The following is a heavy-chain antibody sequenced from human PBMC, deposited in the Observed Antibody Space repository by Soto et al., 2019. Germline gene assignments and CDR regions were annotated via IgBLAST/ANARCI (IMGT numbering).Heavy chain of an antibody. Sequence: GGSLRLSCAASGFTFSSYAMSWVRQAPGKGLEWVSAISGSGGSTYYADSVKGRFTISRDNSKNTLYLQMNSLRAEDTAVYYCAKSSPNYDFWSGYYSAYWGQGTLVTVSS. J-gene: IGHJ1*01. D-gene: IGHD3-3*01. CDR1: GFTFSSYA. CDR3: AKSSPNYDFWSGYYSAY. CDR2: ISGSGGST. V-gene: IGHV3-23*01.